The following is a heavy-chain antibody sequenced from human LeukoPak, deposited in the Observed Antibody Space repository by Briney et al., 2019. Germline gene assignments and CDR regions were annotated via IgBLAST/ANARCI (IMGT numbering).Heavy chain of an antibody. CDR2: ISSSSSYI. CDR1: GFTFSSYI. D-gene: IGHD4-23*01. Sequence: GGSLRLSCAASGFTFSSYIMNWVRQAPGKGLEWVSSISSSSSYIYYADSVKGRFTISRDNAKNSLYLQMNSLRAEDTAVYYCARAATVVTMGYWGQGTLVTVSS. J-gene: IGHJ4*02. CDR3: ARAATVVTMGY. V-gene: IGHV3-21*01.